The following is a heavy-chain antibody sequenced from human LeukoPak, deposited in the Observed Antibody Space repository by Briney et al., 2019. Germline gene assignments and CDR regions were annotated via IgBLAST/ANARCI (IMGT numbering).Heavy chain of an antibody. V-gene: IGHV3-23*01. J-gene: IGHJ4*02. CDR1: GLVFGKYA. Sequence: GSLRLSCAASGLVFGKYAMAWVRQAPGKGLECVSIISDDSSFTYYLDSVKGRSTIFRDNSKNTLCLHMNSLKAEDTAVYYCAKGGCSGPGCDSFDYWGQGALVTVSS. D-gene: IGHD5-12*01. CDR2: ISDDSSFT. CDR3: AKGGCSGPGCDSFDY.